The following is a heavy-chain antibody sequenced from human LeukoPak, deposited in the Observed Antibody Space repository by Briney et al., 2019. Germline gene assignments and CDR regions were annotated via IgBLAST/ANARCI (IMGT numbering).Heavy chain of an antibody. J-gene: IGHJ3*02. CDR2: IYYSGST. D-gene: IGHD3-16*01. Sequence: PSETLSLTCTVSGGSISSYYWSWIRQPPGKGLEWIGYIYYSGSTNYNPSLKSRVTISVDTSKNQFSLKLSSVTAADTAVYYCARDFGLSGNAFDIWGQGTMVTVSS. CDR1: GGSISSYY. V-gene: IGHV4-59*01. CDR3: ARDFGLSGNAFDI.